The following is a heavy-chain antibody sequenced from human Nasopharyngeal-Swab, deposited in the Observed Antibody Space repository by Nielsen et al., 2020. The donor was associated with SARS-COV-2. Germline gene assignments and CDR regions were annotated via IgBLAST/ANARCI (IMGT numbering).Heavy chain of an antibody. CDR2: INPNSGGT. CDR1: GYTFIGYY. J-gene: IGHJ6*03. V-gene: IGHV1-2*06. D-gene: IGHD6-19*01. CDR3: ARDDSSGWYGYYYYMDV. Sequence: ASVHVSCMASGYTFIGYYMHWVRQAPGQGLEWMGRINPNSGGTNYAQKFQGRVTMTRDTSISTAYMELSRLRSDDTAVYYCARDDSSGWYGYYYYMDVWGKGTTVTVSS.